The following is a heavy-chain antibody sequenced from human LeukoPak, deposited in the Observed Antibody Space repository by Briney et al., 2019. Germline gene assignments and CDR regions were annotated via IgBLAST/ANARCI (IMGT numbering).Heavy chain of an antibody. CDR2: IIPIFGTA. CDR1: GGTFSSYA. D-gene: IGHD6-13*01. Sequence: SVKVSCKASGGTFSSYAISWVRQAPGQGLEWMGGIIPIFGTANYAQKFQGRVTITADESTSTAYMELSSLRSEDTAVYYCARVGRRQQLEDYYSDYWGQGTLVTVSS. V-gene: IGHV1-69*13. CDR3: ARVGRRQQLEDYYSDY. J-gene: IGHJ4*02.